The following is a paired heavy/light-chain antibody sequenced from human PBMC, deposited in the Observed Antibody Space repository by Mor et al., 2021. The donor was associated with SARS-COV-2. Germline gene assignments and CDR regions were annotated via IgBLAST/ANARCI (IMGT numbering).Heavy chain of an antibody. Sequence: QVQLVESGGGVVQPGRSLRLSCAASGFTFSSYGMHWVRQAPGKGLEWVAVIWYDGSNKYYADSVKGRFTISRDNSKNTLYLQMNSLRAEDTAVYYCARVGTYYDFWSGYSTNYYYYGMDVWGQGTTVTVSS. V-gene: IGHV3-33*01. CDR2: IWYDGSNK. CDR1: GFTFSSYG. D-gene: IGHD3-3*01. CDR3: ARVGTYYDFWSGYSTNYYYYGMDV. J-gene: IGHJ6*02.
Light chain of an antibody. J-gene: IGLJ3*02. CDR3: LLYYGGAQPGWV. CDR2: STS. V-gene: IGLV7-43*01. Sequence: QTVVTQEPSLTVSPGGTVTLTCASSTGAVTSGYYPNWFQQKPGQAPRALIYSTSNKHSWTPARFSGSLLGGKAALTLSGVQPEDEAEYYCLLYYGGAQPGWVFGGGTKLTVL. CDR1: TGAVTSGYY.